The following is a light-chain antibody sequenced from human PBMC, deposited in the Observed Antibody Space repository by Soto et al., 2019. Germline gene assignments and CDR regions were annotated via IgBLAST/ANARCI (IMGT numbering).Light chain of an antibody. CDR3: SSYTSSTTLV. J-gene: IGLJ1*01. V-gene: IGLV2-14*01. CDR2: DVT. CDR1: SSDVGGYNY. Sequence: QSALTQPASVSGSPGQSITISCTGTSSDVGGYNYVSWHQQHPGKAPKLMIYDVTYRPSGVSNRFSGSKSDNTASLTISGLQAEDEADYFCSSYTSSTTLVFGTGTKVTVL.